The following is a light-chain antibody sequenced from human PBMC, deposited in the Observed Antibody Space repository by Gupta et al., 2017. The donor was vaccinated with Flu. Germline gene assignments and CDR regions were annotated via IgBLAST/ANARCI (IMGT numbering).Light chain of an antibody. Sequence: SGETLAKKYAFWYQQRSGQAPVLVIYEDTKRPTVIPGRFSASSSGTTTTLTITGAQVDDEADYYCYSTDTTGNGVFGGGTRLTVL. CDR1: TLAKKY. CDR2: EDT. V-gene: IGLV3-10*01. CDR3: YSTDTTGNGV. J-gene: IGLJ3*02.